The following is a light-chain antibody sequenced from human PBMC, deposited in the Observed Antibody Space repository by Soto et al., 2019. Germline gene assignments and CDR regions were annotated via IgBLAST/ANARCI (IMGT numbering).Light chain of an antibody. CDR2: GAS. V-gene: IGKV3-20*01. CDR1: ETIVSNY. CDR3: QQYLRLPIT. J-gene: IGKJ5*01. Sequence: EIILTQSPGTLSLSPGERATLSCRASETIVSNYLAWYQQKPGQAPRLLIYGASRGATGIPDRFSGSGSATEFTLTINRLEPEDFAVYFCQQYLRLPITFGQGTRLEIK.